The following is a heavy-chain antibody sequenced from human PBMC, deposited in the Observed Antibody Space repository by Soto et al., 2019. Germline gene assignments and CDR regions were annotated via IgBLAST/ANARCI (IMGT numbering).Heavy chain of an antibody. D-gene: IGHD6-13*01. V-gene: IGHV7-4-1*01. Sequence: ASVKVSCKASGYIFSTHHINWVRQAPGQGLEWMGWINTRTGTPSYVQGFTGRFVFSLETSVNTAYLQIFSLKTEDTAVYYCASLVAGSFDVWAKGQWSSSPQ. CDR3: ASLVAGSFDV. CDR1: GYIFSTHH. J-gene: IGHJ3*01. CDR2: INTRTGTP.